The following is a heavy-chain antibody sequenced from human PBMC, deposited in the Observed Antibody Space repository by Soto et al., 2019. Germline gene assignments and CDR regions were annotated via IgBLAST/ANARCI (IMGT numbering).Heavy chain of an antibody. Sequence: EEQLLESGGGLVQPGGSRRLSCAGTGFTFRSYWMSWVRQAPGKGLEWVANIKHDGSDKYYVDSVRGRFTISRDNADNPLYLQMNSLRGEDTAVYYCAREAWEMEDWYFDLWGRGTLVTVSS. V-gene: IGHV3-7*01. CDR2: IKHDGSDK. J-gene: IGHJ2*01. CDR1: GFTFRSYW. D-gene: IGHD1-26*01. CDR3: AREAWEMEDWYFDL.